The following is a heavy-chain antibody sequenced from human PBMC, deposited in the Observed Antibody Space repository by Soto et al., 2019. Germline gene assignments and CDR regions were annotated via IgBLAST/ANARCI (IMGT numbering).Heavy chain of an antibody. V-gene: IGHV4-38-2*02. Sequence: PSDTLSLTCNVLGGSIRSSFYWGWVRQPPGKGLEWVGSMYHSGSLYYDPSLKSRVTISQDTSKSQFSLKLTSVTAADTAIYYCARQSYTSGYMFDYWSRGTLVTVSS. J-gene: IGHJ4*02. CDR2: MYHSGSL. CDR1: GGSIRSSFY. CDR3: ARQSYTSGYMFDY. D-gene: IGHD3-9*01.